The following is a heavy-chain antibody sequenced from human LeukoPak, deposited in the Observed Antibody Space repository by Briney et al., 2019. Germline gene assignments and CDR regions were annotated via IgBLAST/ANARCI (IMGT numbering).Heavy chain of an antibody. V-gene: IGHV1-2*02. D-gene: IGHD1/OR15-1a*01. J-gene: IGHJ4*02. CDR3: ARSIIGTRSKFDY. CDR1: GYTFTYYY. Sequence: VASVKVSCKASGYTFTYYYVHWVRQAPGQGLEWMGCISPNSGGTHYAQKFQGRVTMTRDTSISTAYMELSRLRSDDTAVYSCARSIIGTRSKFDYWGQGTLVTVSS. CDR2: ISPNSGGT.